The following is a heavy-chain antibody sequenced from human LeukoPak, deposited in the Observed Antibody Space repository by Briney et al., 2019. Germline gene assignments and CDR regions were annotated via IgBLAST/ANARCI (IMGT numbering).Heavy chain of an antibody. D-gene: IGHD4-17*01. CDR2: ISSSSSTI. CDR1: GFTFSSYS. J-gene: IGHJ3*02. CDR3: ARDRVPTTVTTLIGRDAFDI. V-gene: IGHV3-48*01. Sequence: PGGSLRLSCAASGFTFSSYSMNWVRQAPGKGLEWVSYISSSSSTIYYADSVEGRFTISRDNAKNSLYLQMNSLRAEDTAVYYCARDRVPTTVTTLIGRDAFDIWGQGTMVTVSS.